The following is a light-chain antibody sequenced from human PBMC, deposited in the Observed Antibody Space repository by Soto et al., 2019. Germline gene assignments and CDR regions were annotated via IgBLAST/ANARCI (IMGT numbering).Light chain of an antibody. V-gene: IGKV1-5*01. Sequence: DIQMTQSPSTLSATAGDRVTITCRASQSISAWLAWYQQKPGKAPKLLIYDASNLESGVLSRFSGSGSGTEFTLTISNLQPDDFATYYCQQYENYWTFGQGTKVEIK. J-gene: IGKJ1*01. CDR3: QQYENYWT. CDR2: DAS. CDR1: QSISAW.